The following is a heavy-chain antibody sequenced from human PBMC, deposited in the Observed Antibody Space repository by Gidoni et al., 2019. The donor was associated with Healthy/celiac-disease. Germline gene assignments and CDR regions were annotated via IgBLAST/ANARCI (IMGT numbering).Heavy chain of an antibody. CDR1: GYTFTGYY. D-gene: IGHD2-15*01. CDR3: ARDENIVVVVAATGGDY. V-gene: IGHV1-2*06. J-gene: IGHJ4*02. CDR2: INPNSGGT. Sequence: QVQLVQSGAEVKKPGASVKVSCKASGYTFTGYYMHWVRQAPGQGLEWMGRINPNSGGTNYAQKFQGRVTMTRDTSISTAYMELSRLRSDDTAVYYCARDENIVVVVAATGGDYWGQGTLVTVSS.